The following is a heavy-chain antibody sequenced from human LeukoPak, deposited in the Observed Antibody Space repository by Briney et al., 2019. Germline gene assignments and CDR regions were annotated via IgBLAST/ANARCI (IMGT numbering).Heavy chain of an antibody. V-gene: IGHV1-69*13. CDR1: GGTFSSYA. CDR2: IIPIFGTA. J-gene: IGHJ4*02. D-gene: IGHD6-19*01. Sequence: ASVKVSCKASGGTFSSYAISWVRQAPGQGLGWMGGIIPIFGTANYAQKFQGRVTITADESTSTAYMELSSLRSEDTAVYYCAREVLAGDTSWGQGTLVTVSS. CDR3: AREVLAGDTS.